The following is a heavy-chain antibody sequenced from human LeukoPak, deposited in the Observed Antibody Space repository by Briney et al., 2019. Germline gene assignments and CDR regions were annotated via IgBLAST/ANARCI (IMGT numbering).Heavy chain of an antibody. J-gene: IGHJ5*02. D-gene: IGHD2-15*01. CDR3: ARGGCGGSCYYRNNWFDP. V-gene: IGHV4-34*01. CDR2: INHSGST. Sequence: PSATLSLTCAVYGGSFSGYYWSWIRQPPGKGLEWIGEINHSGSTNYNPSRNSRFTISVDTSKNQDSLKRSSVTAADTAVYYWARGGCGGSCYYRNNWFDPWGQGTLVTVSS. CDR1: GGSFSGYY.